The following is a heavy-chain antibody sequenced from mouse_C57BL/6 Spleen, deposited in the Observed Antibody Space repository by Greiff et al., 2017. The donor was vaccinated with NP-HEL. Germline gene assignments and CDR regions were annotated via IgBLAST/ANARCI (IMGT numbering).Heavy chain of an antibody. CDR1: GFNIKDYY. Sequence: EVQLQQSGAELVRPGASVKLSCTASGFNIKDYYMHWVKQRPEQGLEWIGRIDPEDGDTEYAPKFQGKATMTADTSSNTAYLQLSSLTSEDTAVYYCTKTDYYGSSYGWYFDVWGTGTTVTVSS. CDR2: IDPEDGDT. D-gene: IGHD1-1*01. CDR3: TKTDYYGSSYGWYFDV. J-gene: IGHJ1*03. V-gene: IGHV14-1*01.